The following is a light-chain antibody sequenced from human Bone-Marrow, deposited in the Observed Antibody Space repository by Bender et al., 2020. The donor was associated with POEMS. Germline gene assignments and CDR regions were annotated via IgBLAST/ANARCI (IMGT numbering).Light chain of an antibody. J-gene: IGLJ2*01. CDR2: GVS. CDR3: SSYTTTYGVV. CDR1: SRDIGAYNY. V-gene: IGLV2-14*03. Sequence: QSALTQPAPVSGSPGQSITFSCTGTSRDIGAYNYFSWYQHHPGEAPNLVIYGVSNRPPGVSTRFSGCKSDNTASLTISGLQPEDEAHYFCSSYTTTYGVVFGGGTRLTVL.